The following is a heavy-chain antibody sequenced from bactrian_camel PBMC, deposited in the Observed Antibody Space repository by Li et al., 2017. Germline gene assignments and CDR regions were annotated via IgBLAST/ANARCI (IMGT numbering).Heavy chain of an antibody. CDR1: RHTDSSAC. Sequence: HVQLVESGGGTVQPGGSLRLSCTTSRHTDSSACTAWFRQAPGKEREGVAAIDAGGGNTYYAASVKGRFTTSQDNPKNTVYLQMSSLKPEDTAMYYCAAYSRWSSYGFVQFSREYEFKYRGQGTQVTVS. D-gene: IGHD3*01. J-gene: IGHJ4*01. CDR2: IDAGGGNT. V-gene: IGHV3S1*01.